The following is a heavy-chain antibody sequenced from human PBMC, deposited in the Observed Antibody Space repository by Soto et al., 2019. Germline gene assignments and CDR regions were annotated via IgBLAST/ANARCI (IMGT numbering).Heavy chain of an antibody. CDR2: FIPVFGTA. CDR1: GGGFGNFG. Sequence: QVQLVQSGAEVKRPGSSVRVSGKVSGGGFGNFGISWVRQAPGQGLEWMGGFIPVFGTANYAQKFQGRVTITADESTNIVYMDVTSLRSEDTAVYYCARGDATKIVVTTYYAMDVWGQGTTVTVSS. J-gene: IGHJ6*02. CDR3: ARGDATKIVVTTYYAMDV. V-gene: IGHV1-69*12. D-gene: IGHD4-17*01.